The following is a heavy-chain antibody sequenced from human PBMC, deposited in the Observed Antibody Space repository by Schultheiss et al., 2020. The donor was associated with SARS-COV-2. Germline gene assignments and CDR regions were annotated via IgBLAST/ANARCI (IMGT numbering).Heavy chain of an antibody. V-gene: IGHV3-30*07. CDR3: ASSGITGTNDAFDI. D-gene: IGHD1-7*01. Sequence: GGSLRLSCAASGFTFSSYAMHWVRQAPGKGLEWVAVISYDGSNKYYADSVKGRFTISRDNAKNSLYLQMNSLRAEDTAVYYCASSGITGTNDAFDIWGQGTMVTVSS. J-gene: IGHJ3*02. CDR1: GFTFSSYA. CDR2: ISYDGSNK.